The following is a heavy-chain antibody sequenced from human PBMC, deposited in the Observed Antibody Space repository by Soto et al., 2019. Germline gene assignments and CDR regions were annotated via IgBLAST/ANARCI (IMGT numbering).Heavy chain of an antibody. D-gene: IGHD6-6*01. V-gene: IGHV3-30-3*01. CDR1: GFTFSSYP. J-gene: IGHJ6*02. CDR2: ISYDGSNK. Sequence: QVQLVESGGGVVQPGRSLRLSCAASGFTFSSYPMHWVRQAPGKGLEWVAVISYDGSNKYYADSVKGRFTISRDNSKNTLYLQMNSLRAEDTPVYYCARKGGSSAGSYYYYYGMDVWGQGTTVTVSS. CDR3: ARKGGSSAGSYYYYYGMDV.